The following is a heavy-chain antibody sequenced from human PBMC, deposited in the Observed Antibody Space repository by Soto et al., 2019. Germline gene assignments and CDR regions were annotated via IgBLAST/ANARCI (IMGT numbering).Heavy chain of an antibody. CDR1: GFNFSSYA. CDR3: AKGQGWSYYYDS. CDR2: IGGSGGT. D-gene: IGHD2-15*01. Sequence: GGSLILSCAAAGFNFSSYAMSWVRLAPGKGLEWFSSIGGSGGTYYADSVKGRFTISRDNSKNMLYLHLNSLRAEDTAMYYCAKGQGWSYYYDSWGQGTLVTVSS. J-gene: IGHJ4*02. V-gene: IGHV3-23*01.